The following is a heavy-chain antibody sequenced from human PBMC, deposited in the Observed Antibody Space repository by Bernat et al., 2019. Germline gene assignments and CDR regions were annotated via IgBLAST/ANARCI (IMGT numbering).Heavy chain of an antibody. CDR3: AGGPENHSYYYGSGSYYVY. J-gene: IGHJ4*02. CDR2: IIPIFGTA. V-gene: IGHV1-69*01. CDR1: GGTFSSYA. Sequence: QVQLVQSGAEVKKPGSSVKVSCKASGGTFSSYAISWVRQAPGQGLEWMGGIIPIFGTANYAQKFQGRVTITADESTSTAYMELSSLRSEDTAVYYCAGGPENHSYYYGSGSYYVYWGQGTLVTVSS. D-gene: IGHD3-10*01.